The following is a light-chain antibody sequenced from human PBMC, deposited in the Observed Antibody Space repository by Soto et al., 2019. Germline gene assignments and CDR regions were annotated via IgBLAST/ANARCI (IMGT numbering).Light chain of an antibody. V-gene: IGKV3D-15*01. CDR2: GSS. J-gene: IGKJ4*01. CDR3: QQYNNGGLS. Sequence: IVLTQSPATLSVSPGERVTLSCRASENVGTNLAWYQQRPGQPPRLLIYGSSTRATGISAAFSGSGSRTEFTLTISSLQSEDSAVYYCQQYNNGGLSFGGGTKVDIK. CDR1: ENVGTN.